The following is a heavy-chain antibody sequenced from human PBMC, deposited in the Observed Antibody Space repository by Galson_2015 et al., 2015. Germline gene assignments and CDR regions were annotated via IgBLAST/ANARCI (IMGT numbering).Heavy chain of an antibody. Sequence: SLRLSCAASGFAFSDYYMTWIRQAPGKGLEWLAYMSSSGHTIYYADSVKGRFTISRDNAKSSLYLQMKSLRAEDTAVYYCARDGPDVDTGVGGGDGDYYGLDVWGQGTTVTVSS. CDR3: ARDGPDVDTGVGGGDGDYYGLDV. J-gene: IGHJ6*02. D-gene: IGHD5-18*01. V-gene: IGHV3-11*01. CDR2: MSSSGHTI. CDR1: GFAFSDYY.